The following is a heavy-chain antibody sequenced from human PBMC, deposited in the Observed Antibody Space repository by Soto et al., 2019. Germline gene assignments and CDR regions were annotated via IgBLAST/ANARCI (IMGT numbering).Heavy chain of an antibody. V-gene: IGHV2-26*01. CDR2: IFSNDEK. D-gene: IGHD1-26*01. CDR1: GFSLSNARMG. Sequence: SGPTLVNPTQTLTLTCTFSGFSLSNARMGVSWIRQPPGKALEWLAHIFSNDEKSYSTSLKSRLTISKDTSKSQVVLTMTNMDPVDTATYYCARDIVSGRYYLPFDYWGQGTLVTVSS. J-gene: IGHJ4*02. CDR3: ARDIVSGRYYLPFDY.